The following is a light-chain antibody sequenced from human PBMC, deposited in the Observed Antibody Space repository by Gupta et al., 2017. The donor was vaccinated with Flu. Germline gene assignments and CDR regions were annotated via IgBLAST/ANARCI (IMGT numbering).Light chain of an antibody. Sequence: IQVTQSPSSLSASVGDRVTITCQASQDINTCLNWYQHKPGKAPKLLIRDASNLETGVPSRFSGSGSGTDFTFTISGLQAEDIATYFCRQVEDVPFSFGGGTKVEI. V-gene: IGKV1-33*01. CDR3: RQVEDVPFS. CDR2: DAS. CDR1: QDINTC. J-gene: IGKJ4*01.